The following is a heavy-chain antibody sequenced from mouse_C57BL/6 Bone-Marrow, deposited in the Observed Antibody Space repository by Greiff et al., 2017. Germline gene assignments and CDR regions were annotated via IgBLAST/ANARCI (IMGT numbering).Heavy chain of an antibody. J-gene: IGHJ3*01. CDR1: GFSLTSYG. CDR2: IWGDGST. V-gene: IGHV2-3*01. CDR3: AKPGLLLRNGAY. Sequence: VKLMESGPGLVAPSQSLSITCTVPGFSLTSYGVSWVRQPPGKGLEWLGVIWGDGSTHYHSALISRLSISKDNSKSQVFLKLNSRQTDDTATYYCAKPGLLLRNGAYWGQGTLVTVSA. D-gene: IGHD1-1*01.